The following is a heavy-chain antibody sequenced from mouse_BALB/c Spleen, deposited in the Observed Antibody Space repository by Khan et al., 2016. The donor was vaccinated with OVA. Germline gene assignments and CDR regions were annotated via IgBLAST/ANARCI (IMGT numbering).Heavy chain of an antibody. CDR3: ARVGYNGTMDS. CDR2: ITTYTGEP. D-gene: IGHD2-14*01. V-gene: IGHV9-3-1*01. J-gene: IGHJ4*01. Sequence: LVESGPELKKPGETVKISCKASGYTFRNNGMNWVKQAPGKGLKWMGWITTYTGEPTYADDFKGRFAFSLETSANTAYLQINNLKNDDTATYFCARVGYNGTMDSWGQGTSVTITS. CDR1: GYTFRNNG.